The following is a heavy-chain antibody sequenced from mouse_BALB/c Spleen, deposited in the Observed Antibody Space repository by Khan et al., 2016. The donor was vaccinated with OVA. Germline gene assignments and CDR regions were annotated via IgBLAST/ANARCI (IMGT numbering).Heavy chain of an antibody. V-gene: IGHV1-4*01. Sequence: QVQLQQSGAELARPGASVKMSCKASGYTFTSYTIHWIKERPGQGLEWIGNINPSNGYTNYNQKFKDKATLTTDKSSTTAYLQLSSLTSDDSAVYNCFRDGAYHRNDGWFAYWGQGTLVTVSA. CDR3: FRDGAYHRNDGWFAY. D-gene: IGHD2-14*01. CDR2: INPSNGYT. J-gene: IGHJ3*01. CDR1: GYTFTSYT.